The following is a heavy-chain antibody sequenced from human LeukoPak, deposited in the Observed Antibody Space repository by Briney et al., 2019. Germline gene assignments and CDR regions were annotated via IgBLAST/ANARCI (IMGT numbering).Heavy chain of an antibody. CDR2: ISSNGGST. CDR3: ARDDYYGSGYDWFDP. CDR1: GFTFSSYA. Sequence: PGGSLRLSCAASGFTFSSYAMHWVRQAPGKGLEYVSAISSNGGSTYYANSVKGRFTISRDNSKNTLYLQMGSLRAEDTAVYYCARDDYYGSGYDWFDPWDQGTLVTVSS. D-gene: IGHD3-10*01. J-gene: IGHJ5*02. V-gene: IGHV3-64*01.